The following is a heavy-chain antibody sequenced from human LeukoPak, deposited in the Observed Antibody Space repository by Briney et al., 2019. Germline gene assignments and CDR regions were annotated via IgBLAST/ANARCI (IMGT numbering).Heavy chain of an antibody. CDR2: IYYSGST. CDR3: ARIAAETYYYYGMDV. V-gene: IGHV4-39*01. Sequence: SETLSLTCTVSGGSISSSSYYWGWIRQPPGKGLEWIGSIYYSGSTYYNPSLKSRVTISVDTSKNQFSLKLSSVTAADTAVYYCARIAAETYYYYGMDVRGQGTTVTGSS. CDR1: GGSISSSSYY. D-gene: IGHD6-13*01. J-gene: IGHJ6*02.